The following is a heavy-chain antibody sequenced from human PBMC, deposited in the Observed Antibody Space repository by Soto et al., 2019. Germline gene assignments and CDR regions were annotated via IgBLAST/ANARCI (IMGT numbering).Heavy chain of an antibody. J-gene: IGHJ6*03. CDR1: GYTFTSYY. CDR2: INPSGGST. V-gene: IGHV1-46*01. CDR3: ARGSYYDFWSGFYYYYYMDV. D-gene: IGHD3-3*01. Sequence: ASVKVSCKASGYTFTSYYMHWVRQAPGQGLEWMGIINPSGGSTSYAQKFQGRVTMTRDTSISTAYMELSSLRSEDTAVYYCARGSYYDFWSGFYYYYYMDVWGKGTTVTAP.